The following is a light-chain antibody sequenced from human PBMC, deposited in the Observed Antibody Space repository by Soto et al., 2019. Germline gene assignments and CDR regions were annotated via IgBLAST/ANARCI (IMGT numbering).Light chain of an antibody. Sequence: DIVLTQSPDSLAVSLGERATINCKSSQSVLYSSNNKNYLAWYQQKPGQPPKLLIYWASTRESGVPDRVSGSGSGTDFTLTISSVQAEDVAVYYGQQYYSTPWTFGQGTKVEIK. V-gene: IGKV4-1*01. CDR3: QQYYSTPWT. CDR1: QSVLYSSNNKNY. CDR2: WAS. J-gene: IGKJ1*01.